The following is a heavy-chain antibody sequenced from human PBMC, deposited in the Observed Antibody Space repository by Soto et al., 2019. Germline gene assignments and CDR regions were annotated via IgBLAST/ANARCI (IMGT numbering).Heavy chain of an antibody. V-gene: IGHV4-34*01. J-gene: IGHJ6*02. CDR1: GGSFSGYY. Sequence: PSETLSLTCAVYGGSFSGYYWSWIRQPPGKGLEWIGEINHSGSTNYNPSLKSRVTISVDTSKNQFSLKLSSVTAADTAVYYCERVGEQPVSRNGMDVWGQGTTVTVSS. D-gene: IGHD6-13*01. CDR3: ERVGEQPVSRNGMDV. CDR2: INHSGST.